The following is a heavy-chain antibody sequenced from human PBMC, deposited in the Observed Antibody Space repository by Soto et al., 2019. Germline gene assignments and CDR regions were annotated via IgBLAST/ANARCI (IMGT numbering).Heavy chain of an antibody. J-gene: IGHJ3*02. CDR1: GFTFSSYW. D-gene: IGHD1-7*01. CDR2: IKQDGSEK. Sequence: GGSLRLSCAASGFTFSSYWMSWVRQAPGKGLEWVANIKQDGSEKYYVDSVKGRFTISRDNAKNSLYLQMNSLRAEDTAVYYCARDHNWNYVTAFDIWGQGTMVTVSS. V-gene: IGHV3-7*01. CDR3: ARDHNWNYVTAFDI.